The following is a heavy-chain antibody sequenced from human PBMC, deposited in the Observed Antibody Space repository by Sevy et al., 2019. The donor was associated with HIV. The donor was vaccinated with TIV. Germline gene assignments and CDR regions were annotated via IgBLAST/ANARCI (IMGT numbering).Heavy chain of an antibody. Sequence: GGSLRLSCAASGFTFSSYSMNWVRQAPGKGLEWVSYISSSSSTIYYADSVKGRFTISRDNAKNSLYLQMNSLRAEDTAVYYCARDIGYYDFWSGYSDYYGMDVWGQGTTVTVSS. CDR2: ISSSSSTI. J-gene: IGHJ6*02. V-gene: IGHV3-48*01. CDR3: ARDIGYYDFWSGYSDYYGMDV. D-gene: IGHD3-3*01. CDR1: GFTFSSYS.